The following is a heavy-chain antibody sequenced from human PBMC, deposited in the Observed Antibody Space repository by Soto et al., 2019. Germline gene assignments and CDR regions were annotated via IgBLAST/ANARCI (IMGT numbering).Heavy chain of an antibody. CDR2: IYPGDSDT. V-gene: IGHV5-51*01. D-gene: IGHD5-12*01. Sequence: GESLKISCKGSGYSFVIYWIGWVRQMPGNGLEWMGIIYPGDSDTRYSPSFQGQVTISADKSITTVYLQWSSLKASDTAMYYCARTDGYEIEYWGQGTLVTVSS. CDR1: GYSFVIYW. J-gene: IGHJ4*02. CDR3: ARTDGYEIEY.